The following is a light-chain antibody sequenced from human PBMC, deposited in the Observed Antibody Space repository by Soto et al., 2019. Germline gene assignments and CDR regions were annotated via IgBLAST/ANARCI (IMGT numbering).Light chain of an antibody. Sequence: QSVLTQPASVSGSPGQSITISCTGTSSDVGCYNYVSWYQQHPGKAPKLMIYEVSNRPSGVSNRFSGSKSGNTASLTISGLQAEDEADYYCSSDTSTSAVLFGGGTKVTVL. CDR3: SSDTSTSAVL. CDR1: SSDVGCYNY. CDR2: EVS. J-gene: IGLJ2*01. V-gene: IGLV2-14*01.